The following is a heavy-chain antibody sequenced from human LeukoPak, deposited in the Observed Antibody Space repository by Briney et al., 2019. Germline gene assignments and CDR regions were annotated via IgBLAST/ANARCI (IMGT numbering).Heavy chain of an antibody. CDR2: ISSDGANT. V-gene: IGHV3-23*01. CDR3: AKDVSPVVFFDS. CDR1: GFTFNNCG. J-gene: IGHJ4*02. Sequence: GGSLRLSCVASGFTFNNCGMTWVRQAPGKGPEWVSTISSDGANTHYADSVKGRFSISRDNSKNTLYLQMYSLRAEDTAIYYCAKDVSPVVFFDSWGQGTLVTVSS. D-gene: IGHD2-15*01.